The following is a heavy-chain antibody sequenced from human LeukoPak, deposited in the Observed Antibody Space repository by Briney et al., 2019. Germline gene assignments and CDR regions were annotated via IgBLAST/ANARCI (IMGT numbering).Heavy chain of an antibody. D-gene: IGHD5-18*01. V-gene: IGHV4-4*07. CDR1: GGSISSYY. Sequence: SETLSLTCTVSGGSISSYYWSWIRQPAGKGLEWIGRIYTSGSTNYNPSLKSRVTMSVDTSKNQFSLKLSSVTAADTAVYYCARELLDTAMELECGDYCLGRPFDYWGQGTLVTVSS. CDR2: IYTSGST. CDR3: ARELLDTAMELECGDYCLGRPFDY. J-gene: IGHJ4*02.